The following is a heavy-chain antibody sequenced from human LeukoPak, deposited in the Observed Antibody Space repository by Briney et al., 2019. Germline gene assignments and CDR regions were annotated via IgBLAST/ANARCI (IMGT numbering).Heavy chain of an antibody. V-gene: IGHV4-59*08. J-gene: IGHJ6*02. CDR2: IYYSGST. Sequence: ASETLSLTCTVSGGSISSYYWSWIRQPPGKGLEWIGYIYYSGSTNYNPSLKSRVTISVDTSKNQFSLKLSSVTAADTAVYYCARSQRGYSGYAKNYYYYYGMDVWGQGTTVTVSS. D-gene: IGHD5-12*01. CDR1: GGSISSYY. CDR3: ARSQRGYSGYAKNYYYYYGMDV.